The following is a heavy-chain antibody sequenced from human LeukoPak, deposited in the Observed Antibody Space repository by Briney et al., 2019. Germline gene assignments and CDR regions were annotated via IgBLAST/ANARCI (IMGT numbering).Heavy chain of an antibody. CDR2: IDPSDSYT. V-gene: IGHV5-10-1*01. D-gene: IGHD6-19*01. Sequence: GESLRIYCKGSGYSFTSYWISWVRQMPGKGMEWMGRIDPSDSYTNYSPSFQGHVTISADKSIRTAYLQWSSLKASDTAKYYCASQLYSSGWVDYWGQGTLVTVFS. J-gene: IGHJ4*02. CDR1: GYSFTSYW. CDR3: ASQLYSSGWVDY.